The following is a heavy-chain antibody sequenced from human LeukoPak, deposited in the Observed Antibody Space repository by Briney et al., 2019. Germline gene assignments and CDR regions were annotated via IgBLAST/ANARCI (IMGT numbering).Heavy chain of an antibody. CDR2: IYYSGST. Sequence: SETLSLTCTVSGGSTSSGEYYWSWIRQPPGKGLEWIGYIYYSGSTYYNPSLKSRVTISVDTSKNQFSLKLSSVTAADTAVYYCARFLGYGSPIDYWGQGTLVTVSS. CDR1: GGSTSSGEYY. V-gene: IGHV4-30-4*01. J-gene: IGHJ4*02. CDR3: ARFLGYGSPIDY. D-gene: IGHD6-13*01.